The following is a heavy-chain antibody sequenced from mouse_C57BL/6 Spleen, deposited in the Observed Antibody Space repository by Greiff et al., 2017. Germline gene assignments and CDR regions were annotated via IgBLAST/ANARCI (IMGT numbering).Heavy chain of an antibody. J-gene: IGHJ4*01. V-gene: IGHV1-64*01. D-gene: IGHD3-2*02. Sequence: VQLQQPGAELVKPGASVKLSCKASGYTFTSYWMHWVKQRPGQGLEWIGMIHPNSGSTNYNEKFKSKATLTVDKSSSTAYMQLSSLTSEDSAVSCSASFRVFVYAMDYWGQGTSVTVSS. CDR3: ASFRVFVYAMDY. CDR2: IHPNSGST. CDR1: GYTFTSYW.